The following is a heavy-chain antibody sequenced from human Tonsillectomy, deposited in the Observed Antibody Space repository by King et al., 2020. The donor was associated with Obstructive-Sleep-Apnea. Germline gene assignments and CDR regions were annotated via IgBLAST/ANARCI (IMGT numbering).Heavy chain of an antibody. V-gene: IGHV4-59*08. CDR1: GGSISSYD. D-gene: IGHD6-25*01. CDR2: IYYSGST. CDR3: ARPAATPSNDAFDI. Sequence: VQLQESGPGLVKPSETLSLTCTVSGGSISSYDWSWIRQPPGKGVEWIGYIYYSGSTNYTPSLKSRVTISVDTSKNQFSLKLSSVTAADTAVYYCARPAATPSNDAFDIWGQGTMVTVSS. J-gene: IGHJ3*02.